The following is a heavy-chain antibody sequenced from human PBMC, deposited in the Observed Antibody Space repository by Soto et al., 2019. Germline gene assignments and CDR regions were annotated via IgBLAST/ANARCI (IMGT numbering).Heavy chain of an antibody. Sequence: QVQLVESGGGVVQPGRSLRLSCAASGFSFSYYAMHWVRRAPGKGLEWVALISYDGRNKFYADSVKGRFTISRDNSKNTLYLQMNGLRTEDTAVYYCAKTGRDYGDSPNDYWGQGTLVTVSS. V-gene: IGHV3-30*18. CDR1: GFSFSYYA. D-gene: IGHD4-17*01. CDR3: AKTGRDYGDSPNDY. CDR2: ISYDGRNK. J-gene: IGHJ4*02.